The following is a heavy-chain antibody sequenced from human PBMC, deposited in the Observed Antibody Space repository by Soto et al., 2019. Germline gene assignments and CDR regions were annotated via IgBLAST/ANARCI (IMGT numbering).Heavy chain of an antibody. CDR3: AKDAISGDGIWLMDS. J-gene: IGHJ5*02. CDR1: GFTFRNYA. V-gene: IGHV3-23*01. D-gene: IGHD4-17*01. CDR2: LLRSGSSA. Sequence: GGSLRLSCATSGFTFRNYAMTWARQAPGKGLEWVSSLLRSGSSAYYADSVRGRFTISSDTSANSLYLQMDNLRAEDTAIYYCAKDAISGDGIWLMDSWGQGTVVTVSS.